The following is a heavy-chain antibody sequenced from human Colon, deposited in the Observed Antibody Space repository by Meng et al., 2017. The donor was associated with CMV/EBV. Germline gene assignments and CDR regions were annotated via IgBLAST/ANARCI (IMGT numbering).Heavy chain of an antibody. CDR2: ISLDGSEK. V-gene: IGHV3-30*04. CDR3: ARDGRNGYNDIDY. CDR1: GFVFSTYY. J-gene: IGHJ4*02. Sequence: SCAASGFVFSTYYMHWVRQAPGLESVAVISLDGSEKYYAGSVKGRFTISRDNSKNTLYLEMNSLRVEDTGIYYCARDGRNGYNDIDYWGQGTLVTVSS. D-gene: IGHD5-24*01.